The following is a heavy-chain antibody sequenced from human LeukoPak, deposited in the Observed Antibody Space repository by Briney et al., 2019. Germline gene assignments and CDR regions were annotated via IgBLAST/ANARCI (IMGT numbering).Heavy chain of an antibody. CDR3: ARDKVTGIAVAGTGFDY. CDR1: GGSISSYY. J-gene: IGHJ4*02. V-gene: IGHV4-59*12. Sequence: PSETLSLTCTVSGGSISSYYWSWIRQPPGKGLEWIGYIYYSGSTNYNPSLKSRVTISVDTSKNQFSLKLSSVTAADTAVYYCARDKVTGIAVAGTGFDYWGQGTLVTVSS. CDR2: IYYSGST. D-gene: IGHD6-19*01.